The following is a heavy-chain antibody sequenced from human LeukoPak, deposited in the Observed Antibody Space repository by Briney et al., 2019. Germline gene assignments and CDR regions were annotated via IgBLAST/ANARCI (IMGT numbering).Heavy chain of an antibody. V-gene: IGHV3-23*01. J-gene: IGHJ4*02. D-gene: IGHD4-17*01. Sequence: PGGSLRLSCAASGFTFTNYAMSWVRQAPGKGLEWVSALSASGGSTYYADSVKGRFTISRDNSKNTLYLQMGSLRAEDTAVYYCVKDLGYGDGLWASPFDYWGQGTLVTVSS. CDR2: LSASGGST. CDR3: VKDLGYGDGLWASPFDY. CDR1: GFTFTNYA.